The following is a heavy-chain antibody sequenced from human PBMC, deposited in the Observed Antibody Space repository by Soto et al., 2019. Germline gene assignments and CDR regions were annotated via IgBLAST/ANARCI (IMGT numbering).Heavy chain of an antibody. CDR3: AGMATIPYYMDV. D-gene: IGHD5-12*01. V-gene: IGHV4-59*08. Sequence: SETLSLTCTVSGGSISSYYWSWIRQPPGKGLEWIGYIYYSGSTNYNPSLKSRVTISVDTSKNQFSLKLSSVTAADTAVYYCAGMATIPYYMDVWGKGTTVTVSS. CDR1: GGSISSYY. CDR2: IYYSGST. J-gene: IGHJ6*03.